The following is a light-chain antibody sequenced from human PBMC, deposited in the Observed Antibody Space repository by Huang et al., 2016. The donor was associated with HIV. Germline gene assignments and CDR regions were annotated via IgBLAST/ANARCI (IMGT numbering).Light chain of an antibody. J-gene: IGKJ4*01. V-gene: IGKV1-27*01. CDR3: QKYNSAPPT. CDR2: AAS. CDR1: QGISNY. Sequence: DIQMTQSPSSLSASVGDRVTITCRASQGISNYLAWYQQKPGKVPKLLIYAASTLQSGFPSRFSGSVSGTDFTLTISSLQPEDGATYYCQKYNSAPPTFGGGTKVEIK.